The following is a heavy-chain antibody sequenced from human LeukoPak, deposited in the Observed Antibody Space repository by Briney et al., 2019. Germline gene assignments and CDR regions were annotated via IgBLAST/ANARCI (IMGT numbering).Heavy chain of an antibody. Sequence: SETLSLTCAVYGGSFSGYYWSWIRQPPGKGLEWIGEINHSGSTNYNPSLKSRVTISVDTSKNQFSLKLSSVTAADTAVYYCARQAYCGGDCYSPYNWFDPWGQGTLVTVSS. CDR2: INHSGST. CDR3: ARQAYCGGDCYSPYNWFDP. CDR1: GGSFSGYY. D-gene: IGHD2-21*02. V-gene: IGHV4-34*01. J-gene: IGHJ5*02.